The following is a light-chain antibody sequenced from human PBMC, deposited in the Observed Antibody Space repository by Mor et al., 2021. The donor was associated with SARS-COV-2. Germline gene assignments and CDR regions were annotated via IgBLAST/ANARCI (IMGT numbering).Light chain of an antibody. V-gene: IGLV2-23*02. CDR3: CSYAGRTTHVI. J-gene: IGLJ2*01. CDR2: EVI. Sequence: VPKLLIYEVIKRPSGISNRFSGSKSGNTASLTISGLLAEDEADYYCCSYAGRTTHVIFGGGTKLTVL.